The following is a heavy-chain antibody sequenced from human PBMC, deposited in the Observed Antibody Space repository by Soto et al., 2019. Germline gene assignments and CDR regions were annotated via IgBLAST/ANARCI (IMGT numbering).Heavy chain of an antibody. V-gene: IGHV1-3*01. CDR1: GYTFTSYA. Sequence: QVQLVQSGAEVKKPGASVKVSCKASGYTFTSYAMHWVRQAPGQRLEWMGWINAGNGNTKYSQKFQGRVTITRDTSASTAYMELSSLRSEDTAVYYCARDIVVVVASPNYYYYGMDVWGQGTTVTVSS. CDR2: INAGNGNT. D-gene: IGHD2-15*01. CDR3: ARDIVVVVASPNYYYYGMDV. J-gene: IGHJ6*02.